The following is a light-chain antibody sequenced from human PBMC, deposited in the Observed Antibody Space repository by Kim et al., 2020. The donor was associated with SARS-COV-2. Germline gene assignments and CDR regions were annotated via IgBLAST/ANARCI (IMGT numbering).Light chain of an antibody. CDR3: AAWDDSLGWV. J-gene: IGLJ3*02. Sequence: ELTQPPSASGTPGQRVTISCSGSSSNIGSNYVYWYQQLPGTAPKLLIYRNNQRPSGVPDRFSGSKSGTSASLAISGLRSEDEADYYCAAWDDSLGWV. CDR1: SSNIGSNY. CDR2: RNN. V-gene: IGLV1-47*01.